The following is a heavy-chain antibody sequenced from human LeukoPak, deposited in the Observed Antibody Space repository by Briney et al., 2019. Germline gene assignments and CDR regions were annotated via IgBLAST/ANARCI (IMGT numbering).Heavy chain of an antibody. Sequence: PSQTPSLTCTVSGGSISSGDYYWRWIRQPPGKGLEWIGYIYYRGSTYYNLSLKRRVTISVDTSKNQFSLKLSSVTAADTAVYYCARDGVVVPAAIRYYYYYVDVWGKGTTVTVSS. CDR2: IYYRGST. V-gene: IGHV4-30-4*08. CDR1: GGSISSGDYY. CDR3: ARDGVVVPAAIRYYYYYVDV. D-gene: IGHD2-2*01. J-gene: IGHJ6*03.